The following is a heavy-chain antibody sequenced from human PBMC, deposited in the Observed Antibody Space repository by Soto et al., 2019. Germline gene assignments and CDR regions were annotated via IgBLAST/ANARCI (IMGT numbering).Heavy chain of an antibody. CDR1: GFTFSSYA. Sequence: GGSLRLSCAASGFTFSSYAMHWVRQAPGKGLEWVAVISYDGSNKYYADSVKGRFTISRDNSKNTLYLQMNSLRAEDTAVYYCARGSSSWDLDPWGQGTLVTVS. V-gene: IGHV3-30-3*01. J-gene: IGHJ5*02. D-gene: IGHD6-13*01. CDR3: ARGSSSWDLDP. CDR2: ISYDGSNK.